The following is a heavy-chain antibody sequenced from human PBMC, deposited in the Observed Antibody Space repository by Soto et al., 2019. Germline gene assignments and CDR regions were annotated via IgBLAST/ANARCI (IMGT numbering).Heavy chain of an antibody. D-gene: IGHD4-17*01. CDR2: ISYDGSNK. Sequence: GGSLRLSCAASGFTFSSYGMHWVRQAPGKGLEWVAVISYDGSNKYYADSVKGRFTISRDNSKNTLYLQMNSLRAEDTAVYYCARDDYGDYDVTFDYWGQGTLVTVSS. CDR1: GFTFSSYG. CDR3: ARDDYGDYDVTFDY. J-gene: IGHJ4*02. V-gene: IGHV3-30*03.